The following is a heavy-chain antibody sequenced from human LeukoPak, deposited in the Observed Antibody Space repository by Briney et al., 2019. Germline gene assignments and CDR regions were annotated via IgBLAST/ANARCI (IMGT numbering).Heavy chain of an antibody. CDR2: INHSGST. V-gene: IGHV4-34*01. CDR3: AKSPGRNFDL. CDR1: GGSFCGYY. J-gene: IGHJ2*01. D-gene: IGHD1-26*01. Sequence: SETLSLTCAVYGGSFCGYYWSWIRQPPGKGLEWIGEINHSGSTNYNPSLKSRVTISLDTSKNQFSLKLSSVTAADTAVYYCAKSPGRNFDLWGRGTLVTVSS.